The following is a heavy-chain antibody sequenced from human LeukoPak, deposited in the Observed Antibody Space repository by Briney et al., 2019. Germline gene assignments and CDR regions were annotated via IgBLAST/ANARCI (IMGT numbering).Heavy chain of an antibody. CDR1: GGSISSSSYY. D-gene: IGHD1-26*01. CDR3: ASGGPDQWEVMSGSFDS. J-gene: IGHJ4*02. V-gene: IGHV4-39*01. CDR2: IYYSGST. Sequence: SETLSLTCTVSGGSISSSSYYWGWIRQPPGKGLEWIGSIYYSGSTYYNPSLKSRVTISVDTSKNQFSLKLSSVTAADTAVYYCASGGPDQWEVMSGSFDSWGQGTLVTVSS.